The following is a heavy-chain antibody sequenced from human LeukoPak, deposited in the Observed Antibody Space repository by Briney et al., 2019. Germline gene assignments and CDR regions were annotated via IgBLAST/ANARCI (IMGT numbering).Heavy chain of an antibody. J-gene: IGHJ4*02. CDR1: GFTVSSNY. V-gene: IGHV3-66*01. Sequence: PGGSLRLSCAASGFTVSSNYMSWVRQAPGKGLEWVSVIYSGGSTYYADSVKGRFTISRDNSKNTLYLQMNSLRAEDTAVYYCARTIVVVTTADYLDYWGQGTLVTVSS. CDR3: ARTIVVVTTADYLDY. CDR2: IYSGGST. D-gene: IGHD3-22*01.